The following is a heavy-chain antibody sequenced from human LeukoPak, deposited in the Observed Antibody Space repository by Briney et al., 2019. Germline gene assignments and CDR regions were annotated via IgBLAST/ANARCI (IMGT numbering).Heavy chain of an antibody. CDR3: AKGGYTGSYYGGFDY. D-gene: IGHD1-26*01. J-gene: IGHJ4*02. CDR2: IKSKTDGGTT. CDR1: GFTFNNAW. V-gene: IGHV3-15*01. Sequence: GGSLRLSCAASGFTFNNAWMSWVRQAPGKGLEWVGRIKSKTDGGTTDYAAPVKGRFTISRDDSKNTLYLQMNSLKTEDTAVYYCAKGGYTGSYYGGFDYWGQGTLVTVSS.